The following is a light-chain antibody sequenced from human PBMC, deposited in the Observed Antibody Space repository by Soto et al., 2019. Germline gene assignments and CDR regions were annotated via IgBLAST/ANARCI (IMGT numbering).Light chain of an antibody. V-gene: IGLV2-11*01. CDR3: RSYSGSDSLL. CDR2: DVS. CDR1: SSDVGSYNY. J-gene: IGLJ3*02. Sequence: QSALTQPRSVSGSPGESVTISCSGTSSDVGSYNYVSWYQQYPGKAPKVMIYDVSERPSEVPVRFSGSKSGNTASLTISGLQAEDEAEYFCRSYSGSDSLLFGGGTQLTVL.